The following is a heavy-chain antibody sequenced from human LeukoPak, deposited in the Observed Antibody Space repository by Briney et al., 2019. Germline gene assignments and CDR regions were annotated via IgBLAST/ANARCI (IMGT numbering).Heavy chain of an antibody. CDR1: GFTFSDYY. CDR2: ISSSSSYI. V-gene: IGHV3-11*06. Sequence: TGGSLRLSCAASGFTFSDYYMSWIRQAPGKGLEWVSSISSSSSYIYYADSVKGRFTISRDNAKNSLYLQMNSLRAEDTAVYYCARDLNCSGGSCYSDWFDPWGQGTLVTVSS. D-gene: IGHD2-15*01. J-gene: IGHJ5*02. CDR3: ARDLNCSGGSCYSDWFDP.